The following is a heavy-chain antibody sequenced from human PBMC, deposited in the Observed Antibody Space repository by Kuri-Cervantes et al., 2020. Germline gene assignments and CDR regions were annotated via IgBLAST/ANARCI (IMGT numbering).Heavy chain of an antibody. CDR3: ARDVGFGELLNYYYGMDV. J-gene: IGHJ6*04. Sequence: SETLSLTCTVSGGSISSGDYYWSWIRQPPGKGLEWIGYIYYSGSTYYNPSLKSRVTISVDTSKNQFSLKLSSVTAADTAVYYCARDVGFGELLNYYYGMDVWGKGTTVTVSS. V-gene: IGHV4-30-4*01. D-gene: IGHD3-10*01. CDR1: GGSISSGDYY. CDR2: IYYSGST.